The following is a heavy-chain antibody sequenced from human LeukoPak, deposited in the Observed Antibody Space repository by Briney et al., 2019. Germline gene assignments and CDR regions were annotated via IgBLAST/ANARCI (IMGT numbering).Heavy chain of an antibody. D-gene: IGHD6-6*01. V-gene: IGHV3-21*01. J-gene: IGHJ4*02. CDR2: ISSSSRYI. Sequence: GGALRLSCAGCGLTFSSYSMNWVRQAPGKGLAGVSCISSSSRYIHYADSVKGRFIIYRDNDKNSLYLQMNSLSAGDAAGYFFPSTSIAAPDYGGQGTLVTVTS. CDR1: GLTFSSYS. CDR3: PSTSIAAPDY.